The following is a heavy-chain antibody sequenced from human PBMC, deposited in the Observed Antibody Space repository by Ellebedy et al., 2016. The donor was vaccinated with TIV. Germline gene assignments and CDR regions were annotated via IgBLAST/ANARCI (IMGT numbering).Heavy chain of an antibody. J-gene: IGHJ4*02. CDR3: TTVYRYNYDSV. CDR1: GITFSNAW. D-gene: IGHD5-18*01. V-gene: IGHV3-15*01. Sequence: GGSLRLSCAASGITFSNAWMNWVRQAPGKGLEWVGRIKSKTDVGAADYAAPVKGRFTTSRDDSKTTLYPQMNSLKTEDTAVYFCTTVYRYNYDSVWGQGTLVTVSS. CDR2: IKSKTDVGAA.